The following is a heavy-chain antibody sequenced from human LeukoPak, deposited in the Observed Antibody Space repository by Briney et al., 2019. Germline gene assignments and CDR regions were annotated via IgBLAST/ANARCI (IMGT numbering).Heavy chain of an antibody. CDR2: IYNSGST. CDR3: ARETPYGSGSYPFDY. V-gene: IGHV4-59*01. Sequence: SETLSLTCTVSGGSISSYYWNWVRQPPGKGLEWVGYIYNSGSTNNNPSLKSRVTISVDTSKKQFSLKLSSVTAADTAVYYCARETPYGSGSYPFDYWGQGILVTVSS. D-gene: IGHD3-10*01. J-gene: IGHJ4*02. CDR1: GGSISSYY.